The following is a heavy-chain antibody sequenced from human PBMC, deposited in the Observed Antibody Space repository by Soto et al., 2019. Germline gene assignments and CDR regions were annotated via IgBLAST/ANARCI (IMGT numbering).Heavy chain of an antibody. Sequence: QITVKGSGPTLVKPTQTLTLTCSLSGISLSTSGVGLGWLRQPPGKALEWLALIYWNDAKHYSPSLKSRLTTTKDTSKNRAVLTVSNMDPVDTATYYGARGLSTLPVFALYFWDQGTMVTVSS. V-gene: IGHV2-5*01. J-gene: IGHJ3*01. CDR2: IYWNDAK. D-gene: IGHD1-1*01. CDR1: GISLSTSGVG. CDR3: ARGLSTLPVFALYF.